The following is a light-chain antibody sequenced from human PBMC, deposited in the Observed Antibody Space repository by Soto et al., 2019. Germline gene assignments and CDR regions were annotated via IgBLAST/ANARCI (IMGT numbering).Light chain of an antibody. J-gene: IGKJ5*01. V-gene: IGKV3-15*01. CDR1: QSVSNY. CDR2: GAS. Sequence: EIVLTQSPCTLSLSPWERATLSCRASQSVSNYLAWYQQKPGQAPRLLIYGASTRATGFPARFSGSGSGTEFTLTISSLQSEDFAVYYCQQYNGWPITFGQGTRLEVK. CDR3: QQYNGWPIT.